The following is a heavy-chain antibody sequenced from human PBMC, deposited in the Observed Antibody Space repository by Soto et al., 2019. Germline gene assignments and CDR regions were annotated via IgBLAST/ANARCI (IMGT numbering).Heavy chain of an antibody. Sequence: QVQLQESGPGLVKPSQTLSLTCTVSGGSISSGGYYWSWIRQHPGQGLEWIGYIYYSGSTYYNPSLKSRVTISVDTSKNQFSLKLSSVTAADTAVYYCARKDIVATILDYWGQGTLVTVSS. CDR1: GGSISSGGYY. CDR3: ARKDIVATILDY. CDR2: IYYSGST. D-gene: IGHD5-12*01. V-gene: IGHV4-31*03. J-gene: IGHJ4*02.